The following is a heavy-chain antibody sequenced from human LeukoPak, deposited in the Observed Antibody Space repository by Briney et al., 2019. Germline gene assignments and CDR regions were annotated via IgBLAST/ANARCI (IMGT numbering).Heavy chain of an antibody. J-gene: IGHJ2*01. Sequence: PGGSLRLSCAASGFTFSSYGMYRVRQAPGKGLEWVALIWYDGSNKYYADSMKGRFTISRDNSKNTLYLQINSLSPEDTAVYYCATVRGNYGDSVWWYLDYWGRGTLVTVSS. CDR1: GFTFSSYG. CDR2: IWYDGSNK. D-gene: IGHD4-17*01. CDR3: ATVRGNYGDSVWWYLDY. V-gene: IGHV3-33*07.